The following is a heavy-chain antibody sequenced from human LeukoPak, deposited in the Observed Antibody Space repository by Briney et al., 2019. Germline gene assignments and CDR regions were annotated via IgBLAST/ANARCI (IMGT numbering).Heavy chain of an antibody. Sequence: SVKVSCKASGGTFSSYAISWVRQAPGQELEWMGGIIPIFGTANYAQKFQGRVTITADESTSTAYMELSSLRSEDTAVYYCARDSRVITGTTYAFDYWGQGTLVTVSS. CDR2: IIPIFGTA. V-gene: IGHV1-69*13. CDR3: ARDSRVITGTTYAFDY. D-gene: IGHD1-20*01. CDR1: GGTFSSYA. J-gene: IGHJ4*02.